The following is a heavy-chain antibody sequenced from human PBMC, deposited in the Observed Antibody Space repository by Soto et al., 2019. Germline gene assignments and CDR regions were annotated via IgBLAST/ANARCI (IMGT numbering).Heavy chain of an antibody. V-gene: IGHV4-59*01. Sequence: SETLSLTCTVSGGSISSYYWSWIRQPPGKGLEWIGYIYYSGSTNYNPSLKGRVTISVDTSKNQFSLKLSSVTAADTAVYFCAREVDPYAYLYYPLDVWGQGTTVTVSS. CDR1: GGSISSYY. CDR3: AREVDPYAYLYYPLDV. D-gene: IGHD2-15*01. J-gene: IGHJ6*02. CDR2: IYYSGST.